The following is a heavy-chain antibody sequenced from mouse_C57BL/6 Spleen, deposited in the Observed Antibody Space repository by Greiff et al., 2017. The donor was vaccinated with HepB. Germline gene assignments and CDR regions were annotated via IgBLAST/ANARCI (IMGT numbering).Heavy chain of an antibody. V-gene: IGHV1-81*01. CDR1: GYTFTSYG. CDR2: IYPRSGNT. J-gene: IGHJ4*01. CDR3: AYDYDAMDY. Sequence: VQLQQSGAELARPGASVKLSCKASGYTFTSYGISWVKQRTGQGLEWIGEIYPRSGNTYYNEKVKGKATLTADKSSSTAYLELRSLTSEDSAVYFCAYDYDAMDYWGQGTSVTVSS.